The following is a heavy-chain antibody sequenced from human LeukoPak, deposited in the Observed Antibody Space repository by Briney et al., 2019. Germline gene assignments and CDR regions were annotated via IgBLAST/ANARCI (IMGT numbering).Heavy chain of an antibody. Sequence: SETLSLTCTVSGGSISIYYWNWIRQSPGKGLEWIGYIYNSGNTNYNPSLKSRVTISVDTSKNQFSLKLTSVTDADTAVYYCARDRELGYWGQGTLVTVSS. CDR1: GGSISIYY. J-gene: IGHJ4*02. D-gene: IGHD1-26*01. CDR2: IYNSGNT. CDR3: ARDRELGY. V-gene: IGHV4-59*01.